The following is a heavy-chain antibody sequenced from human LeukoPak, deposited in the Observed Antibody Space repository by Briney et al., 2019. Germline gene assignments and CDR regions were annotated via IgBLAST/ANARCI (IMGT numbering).Heavy chain of an antibody. CDR1: GGSISSSSYY. Sequence: PSETLSLTCTVSGGSISSSSYYWGWIRQPPGKGLEWIGSIYYSGSTYYNPSLKSRVTISVDTSKNQFSLKLSSVTAADTAVYYCARVSWQWFFDPWGQGTLVTVSS. D-gene: IGHD3-22*01. V-gene: IGHV4-39*07. CDR3: ARVSWQWFFDP. J-gene: IGHJ5*02. CDR2: IYYSGST.